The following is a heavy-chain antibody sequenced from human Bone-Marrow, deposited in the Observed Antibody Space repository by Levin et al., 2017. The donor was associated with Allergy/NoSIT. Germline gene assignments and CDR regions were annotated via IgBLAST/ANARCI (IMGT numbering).Heavy chain of an antibody. CDR2: IQTQSDGGAT. CDR3: PTNRSSSTCYPGVCPGISIFGVGYEGFDV. Sequence: GESLKISCIASGFAFNKAWMSWVRQAPGKGLEWVGRIQTQSDGGATDYAPSLKGGFTISRDDSKTTLYLQANHLKPEDTAVSFCPTNRSSSTCYPGVCPGISIFGVGYEGFDVWGQGTTVTVSS. D-gene: IGHD3-3*01. V-gene: IGHV3-15*01. CDR1: GFAFNKAW. J-gene: IGHJ3*01.